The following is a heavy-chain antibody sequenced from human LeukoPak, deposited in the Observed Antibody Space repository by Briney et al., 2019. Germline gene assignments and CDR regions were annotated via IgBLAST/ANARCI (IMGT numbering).Heavy chain of an antibody. CDR3: ARDGQDYGGNPHGMDV. CDR2: INHSGST. CDR1: GGSFSGYY. V-gene: IGHV4-34*01. D-gene: IGHD4-23*01. J-gene: IGHJ6*02. Sequence: SETLSLTCADYGGSFSGYYWSWIRQPPGKGLEWIGEINHSGSTNYNPSLKSRVTISVDTSKNQFSLKLSSVTAADTAVYYCARDGQDYGGNPHGMDVWGQGTTVTVSS.